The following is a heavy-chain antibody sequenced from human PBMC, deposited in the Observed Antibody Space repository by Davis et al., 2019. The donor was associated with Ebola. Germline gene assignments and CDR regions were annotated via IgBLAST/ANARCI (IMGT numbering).Heavy chain of an antibody. D-gene: IGHD2-8*02. V-gene: IGHV1-3*01. CDR1: GYTFTSYA. Sequence: AASVKVSCKASGYTFTSYAMHWVRQAPGQRLEWMGWINAGNGNTKYSQKFQGRVTITADESTSTAYMELSSLRSEDTAVYYCASYCTGGVCYRDYGMDVWGQGTTVTVSS. CDR2: INAGNGNT. CDR3: ASYCTGGVCYRDYGMDV. J-gene: IGHJ6*02.